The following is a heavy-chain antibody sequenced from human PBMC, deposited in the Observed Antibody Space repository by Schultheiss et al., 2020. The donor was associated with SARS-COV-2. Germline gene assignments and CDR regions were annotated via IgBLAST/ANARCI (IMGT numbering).Heavy chain of an antibody. CDR3: ARAYATYWYIDF. CDR2: IKQGGRDE. Sequence: GESLKISCAASGFTFSSYWMSWVRQAPGKGLEWVVNIKQGGRDEKYVDSVKGRFTISRDNSKDTLYLQMNSLIAEDTAVYSCARAYATYWYIDFWGRGTLVTVSS. J-gene: IGHJ2*01. V-gene: IGHV3-7*01. CDR1: GFTFSSYW. D-gene: IGHD4-17*01.